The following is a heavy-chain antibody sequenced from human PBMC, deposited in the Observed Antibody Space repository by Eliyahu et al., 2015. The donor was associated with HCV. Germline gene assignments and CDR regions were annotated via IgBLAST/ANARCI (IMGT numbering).Heavy chain of an antibody. CDR3: AKTKRSGSAFDY. CDR1: GFXFSSYA. V-gene: IGHV3-23*01. D-gene: IGHD3-10*01. J-gene: IGHJ4*02. CDR2: ISGSGGST. Sequence: EVQLLESGGGLVQPGGSLRLSXAASGFXFSSYAMXWVRQAPGKGLEWVSAISGSGGSTYXADSVKGRFTISRDNSKNTLYLQMNSLRAEDTAVYYCAKTKRSGSAFDYWGQGTLVTVSS.